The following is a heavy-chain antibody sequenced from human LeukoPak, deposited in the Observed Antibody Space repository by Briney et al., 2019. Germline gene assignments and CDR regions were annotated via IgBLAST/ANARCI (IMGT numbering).Heavy chain of an antibody. V-gene: IGHV4-4*07. CDR2: IYTSGST. D-gene: IGHD2-2*01. CDR1: GGSISSYY. Sequence: PSETLSLTCTVSGGSISSYYWSWIRQPAGKGLEWIGRIYTSGSTNYNPSLKSRVTMSVDTSKNQFSLKLSSVTAADTAVYYCARDRELGYCSSTSCYQWFDPWGQGTLVTVSS. J-gene: IGHJ5*02. CDR3: ARDRELGYCSSTSCYQWFDP.